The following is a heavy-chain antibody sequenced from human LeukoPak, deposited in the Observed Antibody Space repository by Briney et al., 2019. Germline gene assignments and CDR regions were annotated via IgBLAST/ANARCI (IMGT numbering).Heavy chain of an antibody. D-gene: IGHD4-17*01. CDR3: AKVGGDYDYFQH. V-gene: IGHV3-23*01. CDR2: ISGSGGST. J-gene: IGHJ1*01. CDR1: GFTFSSYS. Sequence: PGGSLRLSCAASGFTFSSYSMSWVHQAPGKGLDWVSAISGSGGSTYYADSVKVRFTISRDNSKNTLYLQMNSLRAEDTAVYYCAKVGGDYDYFQHWGQGTLVTVSS.